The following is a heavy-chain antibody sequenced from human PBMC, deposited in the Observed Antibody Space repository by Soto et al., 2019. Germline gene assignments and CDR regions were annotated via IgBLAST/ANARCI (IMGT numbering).Heavy chain of an antibody. Sequence: PGGSLRLSCAASGFTFSSYWMHWVRQAPGKGLVWVSRINSDGSSTSYADSVKGRFTISRDNAKNTLYLQMNSLRAEDTAVYYCAREGFDSSGYYRGLDYWGQGTLVTVSS. CDR1: GFTFSSYW. J-gene: IGHJ4*02. CDR3: AREGFDSSGYYRGLDY. CDR2: INSDGSST. D-gene: IGHD3-22*01. V-gene: IGHV3-74*01.